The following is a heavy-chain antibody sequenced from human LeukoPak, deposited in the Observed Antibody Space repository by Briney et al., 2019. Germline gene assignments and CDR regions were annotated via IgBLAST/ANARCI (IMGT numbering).Heavy chain of an antibody. D-gene: IGHD5-12*01. J-gene: IGHJ5*02. CDR1: GYTFTSYD. V-gene: IGHV1-69*13. Sequence: SVKVSCKSSGYTFTSYDINWVRQAPGQGLEWMGGIIPIFGTANYAQKFQGRVTNTADESTSTDYMELRSLRSEGRAVYYCARGGYDSWFDPWGQGTLHSVSS. CDR3: ARGGYDSWFDP. CDR2: IIPIFGTA.